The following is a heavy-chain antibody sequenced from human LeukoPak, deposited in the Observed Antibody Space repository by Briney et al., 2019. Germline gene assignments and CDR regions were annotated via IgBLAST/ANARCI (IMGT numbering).Heavy chain of an antibody. CDR1: GGSISSSSYY. CDR2: IYYSGST. V-gene: IGHV4-39*01. CDR3: ARMVVVAATADWFDP. D-gene: IGHD2-15*01. J-gene: IGHJ5*02. Sequence: SETLSLTCTVSGGSISSSSYYWGWIRQPPGKGLEWIGSIYYSGSTYYNPSLKSRVTISVDTSKNQLSLKLSSVTAADTAVYYCARMVVVAATADWFDPWGQGTLVTVSS.